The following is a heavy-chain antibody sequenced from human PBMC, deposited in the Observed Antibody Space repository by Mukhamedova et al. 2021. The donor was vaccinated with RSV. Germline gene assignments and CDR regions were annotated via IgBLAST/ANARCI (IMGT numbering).Heavy chain of an antibody. Sequence: VEWVSYISIGGDTIYYADSVKGRFTISRDNAKNSVYLQMNSLRAEDTGVYYCASLWELGTTWDQGTMVTVSS. CDR2: ISIGGDTI. D-gene: IGHD1-1*01. V-gene: IGHV3-48*03. CDR3: ASLWELGTT. J-gene: IGHJ3*01.